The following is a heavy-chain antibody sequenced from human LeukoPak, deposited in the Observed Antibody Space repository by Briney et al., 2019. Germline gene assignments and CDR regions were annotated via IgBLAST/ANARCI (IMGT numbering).Heavy chain of an antibody. Sequence: SETLPLTCTVSGGSISSYYWSWIRQPLGKGLEWIGYIYYSGSTNYNPSLKSRVTISVDTSKNQFSLKLSSVTAADTAVYYCARVTAAGTEFDYWGQGTLVTVSS. V-gene: IGHV4-59*12. D-gene: IGHD6-13*01. CDR3: ARVTAAGTEFDY. J-gene: IGHJ4*02. CDR1: GGSISSYY. CDR2: IYYSGST.